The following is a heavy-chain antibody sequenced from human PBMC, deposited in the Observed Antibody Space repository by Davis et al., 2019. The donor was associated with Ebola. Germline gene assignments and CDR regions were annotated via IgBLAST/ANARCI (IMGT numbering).Heavy chain of an antibody. V-gene: IGHV5-51*01. D-gene: IGHD3-22*01. CDR3: ARLVMGISYYYYGMDV. J-gene: IGHJ6*02. CDR1: GYSFTSYW. CDR2: IYPGDPDT. Sequence: PGGSLRLSCTGSGYSFTSYWIGRVRQTPGKGLEWMRIIYPGDPDTRYSPSFQGQVTISADKSNSTAYLQWSSLKAPDTAMYYCARLVMGISYYYYGMDVWGQGTTVTVSS.